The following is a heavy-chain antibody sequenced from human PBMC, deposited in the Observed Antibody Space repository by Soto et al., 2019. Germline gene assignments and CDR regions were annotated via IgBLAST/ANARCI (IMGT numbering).Heavy chain of an antibody. CDR3: ASDRRYCSGGICYTGGFDY. V-gene: IGHV3-30-3*01. Sequence: QVQLVESGGGVVQPGRSLRLSCAASGFTFSSYAMHWVRQAPGKGLEWVAVISHDGSNKYYADSVKGRFTISRDNSKNTLYLQMNSLRAEDTAVYYCASDRRYCSGGICYTGGFDYWGQGTLVTVSS. CDR1: GFTFSSYA. J-gene: IGHJ4*02. CDR2: ISHDGSNK. D-gene: IGHD2-15*01.